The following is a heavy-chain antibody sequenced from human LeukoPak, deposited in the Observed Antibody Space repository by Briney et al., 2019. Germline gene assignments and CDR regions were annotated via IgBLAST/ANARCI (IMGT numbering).Heavy chain of an antibody. V-gene: IGHV3-21*01. CDR1: GFTFSSYS. Sequence: GGSLRLSCAASGFTFSSYSMNWVRQAPGKGLEWVSSISSSSSYIYYADSVKGRFTISRDNAKNSLYLQMNSLRAEDTAVYYCARPDSYYYDSSGPSRPFDIWGQGTMVTVSS. CDR2: ISSSSSYI. D-gene: IGHD3-22*01. J-gene: IGHJ3*02. CDR3: ARPDSYYYDSSGPSRPFDI.